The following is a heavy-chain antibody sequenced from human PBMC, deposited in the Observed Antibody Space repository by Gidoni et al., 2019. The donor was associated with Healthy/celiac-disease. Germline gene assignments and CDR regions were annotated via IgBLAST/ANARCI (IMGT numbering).Heavy chain of an antibody. CDR1: GGSISSSSYY. V-gene: IGHV4-39*07. CDR3: ARANITIFGMDV. J-gene: IGHJ6*02. Sequence: QLQLQESGPGLVKPSETLSLTCTGSGGSISSSSYYWGWIRQPPGKGLEWIGSIYSSGSTYYNPSLKCRVTISVDTSKNQFSLKLSSVTAADTAVYYCARANITIFGMDVWGQGTTVTVSS. D-gene: IGHD3-3*01. CDR2: IYSSGST.